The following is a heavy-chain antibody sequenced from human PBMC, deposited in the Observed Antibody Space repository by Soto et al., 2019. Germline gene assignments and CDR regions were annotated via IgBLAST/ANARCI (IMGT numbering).Heavy chain of an antibody. D-gene: IGHD3-9*01. J-gene: IGHJ4*02. V-gene: IGHV3-9*01. CDR2: ISWNSGSI. CDR3: AKDIKRYYDILTGFNY. Sequence: GGSLRLSCAASGFTFDDYAMHWVRQAPGKGLEWVSGISWNSGSIGYADSVKGRFTISRDNAKNSLYLQMNSLRAEDTALYYCAKDIKRYYDILTGFNYWGQGTLVTVSS. CDR1: GFTFDDYA.